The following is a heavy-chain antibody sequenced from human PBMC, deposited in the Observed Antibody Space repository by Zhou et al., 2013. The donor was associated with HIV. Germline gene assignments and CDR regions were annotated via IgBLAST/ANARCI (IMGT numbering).Heavy chain of an antibody. D-gene: IGHD3-3*01. Sequence: QVQLVQSGAEVKKPGSSVKVSCKASGATFSTYAFSWVRQAPGQGLEWMGGIIPVFGTPNYLEKFQDRVTISADESTFTVSMELSRLTSEDTAQYYCARGTYSPFGVDYWYLDLWGRGTLITVSS. CDR3: ARGTYSPFGVDYWYLDL. J-gene: IGHJ2*01. CDR2: IIPVFGTP. CDR1: GATFSTYA. V-gene: IGHV1-69*12.